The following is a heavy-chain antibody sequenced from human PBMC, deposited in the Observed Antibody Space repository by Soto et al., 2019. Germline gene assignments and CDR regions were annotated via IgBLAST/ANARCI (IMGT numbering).Heavy chain of an antibody. D-gene: IGHD3-22*01. V-gene: IGHV1-69*01. Sequence: QVQLVQSGAEVKKPGYSVKVSCKSSGGTFSTYTLAWVRQAPGQGLEWVGGIIPIFGTANYPQKFKGRVTITADESTSTAYMELSSLSSEDTAVYYCARSQDSSGYWNSCFDPWGQGTLVTVSS. CDR2: IIPIFGTA. J-gene: IGHJ5*02. CDR1: GGTFSTYT. CDR3: ARSQDSSGYWNSCFDP.